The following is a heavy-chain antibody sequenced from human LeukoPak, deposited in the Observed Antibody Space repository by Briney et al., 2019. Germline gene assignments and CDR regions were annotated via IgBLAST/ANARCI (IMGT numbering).Heavy chain of an antibody. CDR2: IRYDGSNK. CDR1: GFTFSTYG. J-gene: IGHJ4*02. D-gene: IGHD5-12*01. V-gene: IGHV3-30*02. CDR3: AKDRGVATTSPYYFDY. Sequence: GGSLRLSCAASGFTFSTYGMHWVRQAPGKGLEWVAFIRYDGSNKYYADSVKGRFTISRDNSKNTLYLQMNSLRTEDTAVYYCAKDRGVATTSPYYFDYWGQETLVTVSS.